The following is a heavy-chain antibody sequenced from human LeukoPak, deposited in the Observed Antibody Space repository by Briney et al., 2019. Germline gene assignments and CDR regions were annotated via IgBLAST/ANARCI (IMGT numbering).Heavy chain of an antibody. D-gene: IGHD3-9*01. V-gene: IGHV4-34*01. CDR1: GGSFSGYY. Sequence: PSETLSLTCAVYGGSFSGYYWSWSRQPPGKGLEWRGEINHSGSTNYNPSLKSRVTISVDTSKNPFSLTLSSVTAADTAVYYCARRDYDILTGYLEFAYWGQGTLVTVSS. CDR3: ARRDYDILTGYLEFAY. J-gene: IGHJ4*02. CDR2: INHSGST.